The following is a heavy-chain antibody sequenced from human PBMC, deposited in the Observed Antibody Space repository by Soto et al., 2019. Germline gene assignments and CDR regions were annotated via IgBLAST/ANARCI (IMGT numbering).Heavy chain of an antibody. CDR3: ARGGDDYVWGSYRYAFDY. D-gene: IGHD3-16*02. V-gene: IGHV3-21*01. J-gene: IGHJ4*02. CDR2: ISSSSSYI. Sequence: EVQLVESGGGLVKPGGSLRLSCAASGFTFSSYSMNWVRQAPGKGLEWVSSISSSSSYIYYADSVKGRFTISRDNAKNSLLLRMNCVRAEDTAVYYWARGGDDYVWGSYRYAFDYWGQGTLVTVSS. CDR1: GFTFSSYS.